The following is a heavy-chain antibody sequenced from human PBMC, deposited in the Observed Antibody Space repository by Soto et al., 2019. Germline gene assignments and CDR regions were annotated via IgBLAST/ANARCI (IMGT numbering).Heavy chain of an antibody. CDR3: ANRGYSYGYGY. D-gene: IGHD5-18*01. J-gene: IGHJ4*02. Sequence: GGSLRLSCAASGFTFSSYGMHWVRQAPGKGLEWGAVISYDGSNKYYADSVKGRFTISRDNSKNTLYLQMNSLRAEDTAVYYCANRGYSYGYGYWGQGTLVTVSS. CDR1: GFTFSSYG. V-gene: IGHV3-30*18. CDR2: ISYDGSNK.